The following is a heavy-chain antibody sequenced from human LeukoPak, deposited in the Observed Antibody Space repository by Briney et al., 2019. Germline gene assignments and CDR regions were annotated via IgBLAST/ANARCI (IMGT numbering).Heavy chain of an antibody. CDR1: GVSISSGSYY. Sequence: SQTLSLTCTVSGVSISSGSYYWNWIRQHPGKGLEWIGYIYYSGSTYYNPSLKSRVTISVDTSKNQFSLKLSSVTAADTAVYYCARGLQIFDFWGQGTLVTVSS. V-gene: IGHV4-31*03. CDR2: IYYSGST. CDR3: ARGLQIFDF. J-gene: IGHJ4*02.